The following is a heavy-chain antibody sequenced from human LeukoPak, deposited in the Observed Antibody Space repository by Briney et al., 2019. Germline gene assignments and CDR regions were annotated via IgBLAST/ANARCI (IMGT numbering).Heavy chain of an antibody. J-gene: IGHJ4*02. CDR2: IYSGGST. D-gene: IGHD3-22*01. Sequence: GGSLRLSCAASGFTVSSNYMSWVRQAPGKGLEWVSVIYSGGSTYYADSVKGRFTISRDNSKNTLYLQMNSLRAEDTAVYYCVRGYYYDSSGFDYWGQGTLVTVSS. V-gene: IGHV3-53*01. CDR3: VRGYYYDSSGFDY. CDR1: GFTVSSNY.